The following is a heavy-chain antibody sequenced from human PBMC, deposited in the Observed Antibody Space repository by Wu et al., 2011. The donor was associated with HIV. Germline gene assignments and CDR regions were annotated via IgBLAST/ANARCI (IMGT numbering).Heavy chain of an antibody. CDR3: ARETAVGITG. J-gene: IGHJ4*02. Sequence: QVQLVQTGAEVKKPGASVKVSCKTSGYTFTSFGISWVRQAPGQGLEWMGWVAGDSSDTKYSQKFQGRVTMTIDTSTDIGYMDLTSLRSDDTAVYYCARETAVGITGWGQGTLVIVSS. V-gene: IGHV1-18*01. D-gene: IGHD3-22*01. CDR1: GYTFTSFG. CDR2: VAGDSSDT.